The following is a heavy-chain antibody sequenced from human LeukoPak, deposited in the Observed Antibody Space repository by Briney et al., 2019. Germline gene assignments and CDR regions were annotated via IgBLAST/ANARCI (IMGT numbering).Heavy chain of an antibody. Sequence: SETLSLTCTVSGGSISSSVYYWVWIRQPPGKGLEWIGNIYYTGNTYYNPSLKGRVTISVDTSNNQFSLQLSSVTAADTAVYYCARAPSHYDSSGYYYGGEGDAFDIWGQGTMVTVSS. CDR1: GGSISSSVYY. V-gene: IGHV4-39*07. CDR3: ARAPSHYDSSGYYYGGEGDAFDI. D-gene: IGHD3-22*01. J-gene: IGHJ3*02. CDR2: IYYTGNT.